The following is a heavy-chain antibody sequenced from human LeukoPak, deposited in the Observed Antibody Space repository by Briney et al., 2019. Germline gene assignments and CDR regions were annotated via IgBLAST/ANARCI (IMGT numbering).Heavy chain of an antibody. J-gene: IGHJ4*02. CDR1: GGTFSSYA. V-gene: IGHV1-69*04. D-gene: IGHD3-16*02. CDR2: IIPILGIA. CDR3: AREHDYVWGSYRHYFDY. Sequence: GASVKVSCKASGGTFSSYAISWVRQAPGQGLEWMGRIIPILGIANYAQKFQGRVTITADKSTGTAYMELSSLRSEDTAVYYCAREHDYVWGSYRHYFDYWGQGTLVTVSS.